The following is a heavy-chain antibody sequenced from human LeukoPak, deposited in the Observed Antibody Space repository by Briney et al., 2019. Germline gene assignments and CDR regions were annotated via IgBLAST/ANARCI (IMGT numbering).Heavy chain of an antibody. CDR2: INSDGSST. CDR1: GFTFSSYW. V-gene: IGHV3-74*01. D-gene: IGHD5-18*01. J-gene: IGHJ4*02. Sequence: GGSLRLSCAASGFTFSSYWMHWVRQGPGKGLVWVSRINSDGSSTTCADSVKGRFTISRDNAKNTLYLQMNSLRAEDTAVYYCARGSYGYEYWGQGTLVTVSS. CDR3: ARGSYGYEY.